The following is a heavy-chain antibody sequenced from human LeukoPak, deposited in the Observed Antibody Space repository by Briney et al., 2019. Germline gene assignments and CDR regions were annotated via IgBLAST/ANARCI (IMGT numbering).Heavy chain of an antibody. Sequence: SETLSLTCTVSGGSISSSGYYWGWIRQPPGKGLEWIGSIYYSGSTYYNPSLKSRVTISVDTSKNQFSLKLSSVTAADTAVYYCARPRFYYYYMDVWGKGTTVTISS. CDR1: GGSISSSGYY. CDR3: ARPRFYYYYMDV. J-gene: IGHJ6*03. V-gene: IGHV4-39*01. CDR2: IYYSGST.